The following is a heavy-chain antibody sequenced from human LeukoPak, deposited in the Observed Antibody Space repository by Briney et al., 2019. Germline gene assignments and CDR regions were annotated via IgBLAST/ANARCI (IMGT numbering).Heavy chain of an antibody. CDR3: ARHDRDYYGSGMVAPDY. CDR1: GGSISSGDYY. D-gene: IGHD3-10*01. CDR2: IYYSGIT. J-gene: IGHJ4*02. Sequence: KPSETLSLTCTVSGGSISSGDYYWGWIRQPPGKGLEWIGTIYYSGITYYNPSLKSRVTISVDTSKNQFSLKLRYVTAADTAVYHCARHDRDYYGSGMVAPDYWGQGTLVTVSS. V-gene: IGHV4-39*01.